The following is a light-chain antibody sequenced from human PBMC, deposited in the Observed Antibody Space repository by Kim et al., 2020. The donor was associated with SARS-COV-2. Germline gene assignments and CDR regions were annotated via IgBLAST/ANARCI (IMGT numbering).Light chain of an antibody. CDR3: CSYAGSYHVV. CDR1: SSDVGGYNY. V-gene: IGLV2-11*01. J-gene: IGLJ2*01. Sequence: GHSVTISCTGTSSDVGGYNYVSWYQQHPGKAPKLMIYDVSKRPSGVPDRFSGSKSGNTASLTISGLQAEDEADYYCCSYAGSYHVVFGGGTQLTVL. CDR2: DVS.